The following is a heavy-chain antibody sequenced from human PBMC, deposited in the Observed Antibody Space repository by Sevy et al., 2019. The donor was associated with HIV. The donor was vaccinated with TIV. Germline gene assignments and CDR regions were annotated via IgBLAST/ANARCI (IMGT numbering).Heavy chain of an antibody. V-gene: IGHV3-53*01. Sequence: GGYLRLSCVASGFTVSSNYMSWVRQAPGKGLEWVSVIYSGGSTYYADSVKGRFTISRDNSKNTLYLQMNSLRAEDTAVYYCARDRGAREGYYYYYGMDVWGQGTTVTVSS. CDR3: ARDRGAREGYYYYYGMDV. J-gene: IGHJ6*02. D-gene: IGHD1-26*01. CDR2: IYSGGST. CDR1: GFTVSSNY.